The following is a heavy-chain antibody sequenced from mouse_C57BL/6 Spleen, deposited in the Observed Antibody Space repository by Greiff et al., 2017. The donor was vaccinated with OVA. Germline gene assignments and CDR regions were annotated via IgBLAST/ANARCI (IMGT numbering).Heavy chain of an antibody. CDR2: IDPSDSYT. CDR1: GYTFTSYW. V-gene: IGHV1-50*01. CDR3: ATRTTVVATRFAY. Sequence: QVQLQQPGAELVKPGASVKLSCKASGYTFTSYWMQWVKQRPGQGLEWIGEIDPSDSYTNYNQKFKGKATLTVDTSSSPAYMQLSSLTSEDSAVYYCATRTTVVATRFAYWGQGTLVTVSA. J-gene: IGHJ3*01. D-gene: IGHD1-1*01.